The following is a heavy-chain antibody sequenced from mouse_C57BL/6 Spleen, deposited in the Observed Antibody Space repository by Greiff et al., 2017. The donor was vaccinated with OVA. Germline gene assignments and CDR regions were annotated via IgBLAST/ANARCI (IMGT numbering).Heavy chain of an antibody. CDR3: ARSLSLYYGNYYAMDY. CDR1: GFSLTSYG. V-gene: IGHV2-2*01. Sequence: VQLQQSGPGLVQPSQSLSITCTVSGFSLTSYGVHWVRQSPGKGLEWLGVIWSGGSTDYNAAFISRLSISKDNSKSQVFFKMNSLQADDTAIYYCARSLSLYYGNYYAMDYWGQGTSVTVSS. J-gene: IGHJ4*01. D-gene: IGHD2-1*01. CDR2: IWSGGST.